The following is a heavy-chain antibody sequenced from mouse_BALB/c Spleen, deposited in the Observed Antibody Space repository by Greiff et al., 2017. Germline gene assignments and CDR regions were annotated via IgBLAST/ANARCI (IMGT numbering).Heavy chain of an antibody. CDR3: ARGGGYCLVSPDFDY. D-gene: IGHD2-3*01. Sequence: EVKLMESGGGLVKPGGSLKLSCAASGFTFSSYAMSWVRQTPEKRLEWVASISSGGSTYYPDSVKGRFTISRDNARNILYLQMSSLRSEDTAMYYCARGGGYCLVSPDFDYWGQGTTLTVSS. V-gene: IGHV5-6-5*01. J-gene: IGHJ2*01. CDR1: GFTFSSYA. CDR2: ISSGGST.